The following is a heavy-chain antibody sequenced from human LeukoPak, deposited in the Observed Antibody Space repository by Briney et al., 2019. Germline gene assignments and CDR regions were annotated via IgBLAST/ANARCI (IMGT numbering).Heavy chain of an antibody. Sequence: GGSLRLSCAASGFTFSSYGMHWVRQAPGTGMEWVAVISYDGSNKYYADSVKGRFTISRDNSKNTLYLQMNSLRAEDTAVYYCAKEGEGAGLDYWGQGTLVTVSS. D-gene: IGHD6-19*01. V-gene: IGHV3-30*18. CDR3: AKEGEGAGLDY. CDR2: ISYDGSNK. CDR1: GFTFSSYG. J-gene: IGHJ4*02.